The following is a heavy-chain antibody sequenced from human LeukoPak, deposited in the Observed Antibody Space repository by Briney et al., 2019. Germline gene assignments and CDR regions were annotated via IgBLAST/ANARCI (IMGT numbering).Heavy chain of an antibody. V-gene: IGHV1-24*01. Sequence: GASVKVSCTVSGYTLTELSMHWVRQAPGKGLEWMGGFDPEDGETIYAQKFQGRVTMTEDTSTDTAYMELSSLRSEDTAVYYCASVYSQKLPFDYWGQGTLVTVSS. J-gene: IGHJ4*02. D-gene: IGHD5-18*01. CDR1: GYTLTELS. CDR3: ASVYSQKLPFDY. CDR2: FDPEDGET.